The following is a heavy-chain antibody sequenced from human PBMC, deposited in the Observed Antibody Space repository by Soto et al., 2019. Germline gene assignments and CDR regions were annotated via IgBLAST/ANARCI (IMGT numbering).Heavy chain of an antibody. D-gene: IGHD4-17*01. Sequence: GGSLRLSCAASGFTFTTYSMNWVRQAPGKGLEWVSSITSSSSYIYYADSVKGRFTISRDNAKNSLYLQMNSLRAEDTAVYYCARDYYGDYSFDYWGQGTLVTVSS. CDR2: ITSSSSYI. CDR1: GFTFTTYS. V-gene: IGHV3-21*01. CDR3: ARDYYGDYSFDY. J-gene: IGHJ4*02.